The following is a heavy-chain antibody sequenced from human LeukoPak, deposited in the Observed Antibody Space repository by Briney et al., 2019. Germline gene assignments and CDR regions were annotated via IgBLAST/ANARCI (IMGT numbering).Heavy chain of an antibody. CDR2: ISNTGSTI. CDR3: ATDSGYPDY. Sequence: GGSLRLSCAASGFTFSDYYMSWIRQAPGKGLEYISYISNTGSTIDYADSVKGRFTISRDNSKNSLYLQMNSLRTEDTAVYYCATDSGYPDYWGQGTLVTVSS. D-gene: IGHD5-12*01. V-gene: IGHV3-11*04. J-gene: IGHJ4*02. CDR1: GFTFSDYY.